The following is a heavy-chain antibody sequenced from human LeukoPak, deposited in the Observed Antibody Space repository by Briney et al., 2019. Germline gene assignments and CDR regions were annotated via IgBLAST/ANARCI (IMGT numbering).Heavy chain of an antibody. CDR3: ARHGVDVTTIPDYSYYYMDV. D-gene: IGHD3-3*01. CDR2: IHSSGST. J-gene: IGHJ6*03. Sequence: SATLSLTCPVSGGSINSYYWSWIRQPPGKGLEWIAYIHSSGSTEYNPSLKSRVTISLDTSKNQVSLKLNSVTAADTAVYYCARHGVDVTTIPDYSYYYMDVWGKGTTVTVSS. CDR1: GGSINSYY. V-gene: IGHV4-4*09.